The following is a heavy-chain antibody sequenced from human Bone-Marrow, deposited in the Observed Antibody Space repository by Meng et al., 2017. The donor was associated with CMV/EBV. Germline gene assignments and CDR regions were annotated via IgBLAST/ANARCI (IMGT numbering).Heavy chain of an antibody. J-gene: IGHJ4*02. CDR1: GDSVSSNSAA. CDR3: ARAQYYDILTGYYRFDY. D-gene: IGHD3-9*01. Sequence: SQTLSLTCAISGDSVSSNSAAWNWIRQSPSRGLEWLGRTYYRSKWYNDYAVSVKSRITINPGTSKNQFSLQLNSVTPEDTAVYYCARAQYYDILTGYYRFDYWGQGTLVTVSS. CDR2: TYYRSKWYN. V-gene: IGHV6-1*01.